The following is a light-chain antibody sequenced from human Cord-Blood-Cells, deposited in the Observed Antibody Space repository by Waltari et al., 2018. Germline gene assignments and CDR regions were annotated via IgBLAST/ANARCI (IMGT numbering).Light chain of an antibody. Sequence: SYELTHPPSASVSPGQTARITCSGDAFPKQYAFWYQQKPGHAPVLVISKDSERPSGLPERVSGSSSATTVTLTIRVVQPEDAPHYSYQSADSCRTYVVRTGITVNVL. CDR2: KDS. V-gene: IGLV3-25*03. J-gene: IGLJ1*01. CDR1: AFPKQY. CDR3: QSADSCRTYV.